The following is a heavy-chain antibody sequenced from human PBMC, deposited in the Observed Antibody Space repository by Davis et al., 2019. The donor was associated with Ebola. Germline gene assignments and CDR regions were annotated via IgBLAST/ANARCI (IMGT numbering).Heavy chain of an antibody. CDR3: ARDRVPAATLLYYYGMDV. D-gene: IGHD2-2*01. CDR2: IIPILGVA. J-gene: IGHJ6*02. Sequence: SVKVSCKASGGTFRSYTITWVRQAPGQGLERVGRIIPILGVANYAQKIQGRVTITADTSTTTAYMELRSLRSEDTAVYYCARDRVPAATLLYYYGMDVWGQGTTVTVSS. CDR1: GGTFRSYT. V-gene: IGHV1-69*04.